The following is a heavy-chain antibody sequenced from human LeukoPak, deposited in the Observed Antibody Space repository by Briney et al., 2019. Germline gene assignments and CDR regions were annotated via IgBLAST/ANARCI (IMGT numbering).Heavy chain of an antibody. D-gene: IGHD2-21*01. J-gene: IGHJ4*02. CDR3: ARGGEGTLFAWLDF. CDR2: ISSSGSTI. CDR1: GFSFSSYE. Sequence: PRGSLRLSCATSGFSFSSYEMNWVRQAPGKGLEWVSYISSSGSTIYYADHVAGRFTISRDNAENSLYLQMNSLRVEDTAVYYCARGGEGTLFAWLDFWGQGTLVTVSS. V-gene: IGHV3-48*03.